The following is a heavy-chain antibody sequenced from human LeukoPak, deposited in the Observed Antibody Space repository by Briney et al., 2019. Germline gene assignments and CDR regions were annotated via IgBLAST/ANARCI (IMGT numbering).Heavy chain of an antibody. V-gene: IGHV4-4*07. J-gene: IGHJ4*02. CDR3: ARDRDSGSSSNRYFFDF. Sequence: PSETLSLTCTVSGDSISSYYWSWVRQPAGKGLEWIGRIFTSGSTNYNPSLKSRVTMSVDTSKNQFSLKLTSVTAADTAVYYCARDRDSGSSSNRYFFDFWGQGTLVTVS. CDR2: IFTSGST. CDR1: GDSISSYY. D-gene: IGHD1-26*01.